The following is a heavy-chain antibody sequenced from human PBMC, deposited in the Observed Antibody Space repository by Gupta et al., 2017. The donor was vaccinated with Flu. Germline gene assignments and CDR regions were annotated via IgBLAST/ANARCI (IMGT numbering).Heavy chain of an antibody. CDR3: ARLGEGGF. V-gene: IGHV3-48*02. CDR1: GFTFSSYS. CDR2: ISSSGDTE. Sequence: EVQLVQSGGGLVQSGGSLRLSCAVPGFTFSSYSMNWVRQAPGKGLEWVSYISSSGDTEYYADSVKGRFTISRHNAENSLYLQMNSLRDEDTAVYYCARLGEGGFWGQGSLVTVSS. J-gene: IGHJ4*02. D-gene: IGHD5-12*01.